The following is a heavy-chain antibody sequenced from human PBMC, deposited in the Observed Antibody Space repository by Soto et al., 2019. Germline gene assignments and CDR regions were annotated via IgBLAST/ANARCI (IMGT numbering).Heavy chain of an antibody. Sequence: EVQLLESGGGLVQPGASLRLSCAASGFTFSGYAVSWVRQAPGKGLEWVSGISGSGDSTYYADSVKGRFTISRDNSKNTLYLQMNSLRAEDTAVYYCAKSAYVSGTERFDPWGQGTLVTVSS. V-gene: IGHV3-23*01. CDR1: GFTFSGYA. CDR2: ISGSGDST. CDR3: AKSAYVSGTERFDP. D-gene: IGHD3-10*01. J-gene: IGHJ5*02.